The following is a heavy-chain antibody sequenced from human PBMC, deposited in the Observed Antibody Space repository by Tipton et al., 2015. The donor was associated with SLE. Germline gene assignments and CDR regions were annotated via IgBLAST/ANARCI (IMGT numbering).Heavy chain of an antibody. CDR1: GGSISSGSYY. J-gene: IGHJ4*02. CDR3: ARTGIAAAVDY. D-gene: IGHD6-13*01. Sequence: TLSLTCTVSGGSISSGSYYWSWIRQPAGKGLEWIGHIYTSGSTNYNPSLKSRATISVDTSKNQFSLKLSSVTAADTAVYYCARTGIAAAVDYWGQGTLVTVSS. V-gene: IGHV4-61*09. CDR2: IYTSGST.